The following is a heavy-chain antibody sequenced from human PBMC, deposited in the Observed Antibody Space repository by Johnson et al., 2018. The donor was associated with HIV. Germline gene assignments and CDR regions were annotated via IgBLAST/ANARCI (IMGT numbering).Heavy chain of an antibody. J-gene: IGHJ3*01. CDR2: ISWNSDTI. CDR1: GFTFDDYA. Sequence: VLLVESGGGLVQPGRSLRLSCAASGFTFDDYAMHWVRQAPGKGLEWVSGISWNSDTIVYADSVKGRFTISRDNAKKTLYLQMNSLRAEDTAVYYCARKQWLEIPSDALDGWGQGTMVTVS. V-gene: IGHV3-9*01. D-gene: IGHD6-19*01. CDR3: ARKQWLEIPSDALDG.